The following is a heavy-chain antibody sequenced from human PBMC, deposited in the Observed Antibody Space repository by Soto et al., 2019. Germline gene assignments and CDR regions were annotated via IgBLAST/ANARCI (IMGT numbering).Heavy chain of an antibody. CDR1: GFTFSSYA. D-gene: IGHD6-13*01. V-gene: IGHV3-23*01. Sequence: EVQLLESGGGLVQPGGSLRLSCAASGFTFSSYAMTWVRQAPGKGLEWVSTISGSGGSTYYADSVKGRFTISRDNSKNTLYLQMNSLRAEDTALYYCAKDLVSCWYEVDYWGQGTLVTVSS. CDR2: ISGSGGST. J-gene: IGHJ4*02. CDR3: AKDLVSCWYEVDY.